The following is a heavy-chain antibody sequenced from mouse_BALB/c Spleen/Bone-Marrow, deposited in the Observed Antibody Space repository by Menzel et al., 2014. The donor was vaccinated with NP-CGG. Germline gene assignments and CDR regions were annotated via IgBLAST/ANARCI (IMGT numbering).Heavy chain of an antibody. D-gene: IGHD2-3*01. CDR3: TRDGDGYYPYTLDN. Sequence: VQLQESGAELVKPGASVKLPCKALGYTFTDYEIHWVKQTPVHGLEWIGAIHPRSGGTAYNQKFKGKATLTADKSSSIAYMELSSLTSEDSAVYYCTRDGDGYYPYTLDNWGQGTSVTVSS. CDR2: IHPRSGGT. J-gene: IGHJ4*01. CDR1: GYTFTDYE. V-gene: IGHV1-15*01.